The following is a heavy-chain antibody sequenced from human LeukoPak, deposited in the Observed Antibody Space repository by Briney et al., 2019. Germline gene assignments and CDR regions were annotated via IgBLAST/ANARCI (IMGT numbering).Heavy chain of an antibody. D-gene: IGHD3-16*01. CDR3: ATYTHWVAGDV. CDR2: MNEDGSEK. V-gene: IGHV3-7*01. J-gene: IGHJ6*02. CDR1: GFTFSESW. Sequence: GGSLRLSCAASGFTFSESWMSWVRQAPGKGLEWVANMNEDGSEKDYVDSVKGRFTISRDNARKSLYLQMSSLRAEDTAVYYCATYTHWVAGDVWGQGTAVTVSS.